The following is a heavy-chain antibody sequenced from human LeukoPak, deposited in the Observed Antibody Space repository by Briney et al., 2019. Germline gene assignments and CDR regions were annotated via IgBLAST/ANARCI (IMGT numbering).Heavy chain of an antibody. D-gene: IGHD3-10*01. CDR2: IYHSGST. V-gene: IGHV4-30-2*01. Sequence: SETLSLTCAVSGGSISSGGYSWSWIRQPPGTGLEWIGYIYHSGSTYYNPSLKSRVTISVDRSKNQFSLKLSSVTAADTAVYYCARSAGGSITMVRGVIIYENWFDPWGQGTLVTVSS. J-gene: IGHJ5*02. CDR1: GGSISSGGYS. CDR3: ARSAGGSITMVRGVIIYENWFDP.